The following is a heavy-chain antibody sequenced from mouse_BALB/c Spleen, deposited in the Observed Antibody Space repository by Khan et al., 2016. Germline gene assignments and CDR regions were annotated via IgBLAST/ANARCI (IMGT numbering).Heavy chain of an antibody. J-gene: IGHJ1*01. Sequence: QIQLVQSGPELKKPGKTVKISCKASGYTFTNYGMNWVKQAPGKGLKWMGWINTYSGESTYADDFKGRFAFSLETSANTAYLQINNLKNEDTATYFCARYRYYCGSIRYFDVWGAGTTVTVSS. V-gene: IGHV9-3-1*01. CDR3: ARYRYYCGSIRYFDV. D-gene: IGHD1-1*01. CDR2: INTYSGES. CDR1: GYTFTNYG.